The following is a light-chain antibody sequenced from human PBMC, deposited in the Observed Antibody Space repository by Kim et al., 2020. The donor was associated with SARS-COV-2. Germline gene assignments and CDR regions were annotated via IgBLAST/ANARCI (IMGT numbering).Light chain of an antibody. J-gene: IGLJ2*01. CDR1: SLRTYY. Sequence: VALGQTVMLTCHGDSLRTYYATWYQPRPGPPPILVIYGKNNRPLGIPDRFSGSSSGNTASLTITGTQAGDEADYYCNSRDSNDNVVFGGGTQLTVL. CDR2: GKN. V-gene: IGLV3-19*01. CDR3: NSRDSNDNVV.